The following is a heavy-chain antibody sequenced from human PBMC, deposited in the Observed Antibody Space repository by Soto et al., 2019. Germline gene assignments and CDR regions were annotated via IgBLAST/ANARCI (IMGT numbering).Heavy chain of an antibody. J-gene: IGHJ5*02. V-gene: IGHV3-21*01. D-gene: IGHD3-10*01. Sequence: PGGSLRLSCAASGFTFSSYSMNWVRQAPGKGLEWVSSISSSSSYIYYADSVKGRFTISRDNAKNSLYLQMNSLRAEDTAVYYCARDQEPGWFGELSVHWFDPWGQGTLVTVSS. CDR3: ARDQEPGWFGELSVHWFDP. CDR2: ISSSSSYI. CDR1: GFTFSSYS.